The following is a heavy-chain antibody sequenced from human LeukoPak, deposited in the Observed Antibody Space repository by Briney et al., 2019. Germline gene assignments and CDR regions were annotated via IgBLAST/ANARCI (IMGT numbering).Heavy chain of an antibody. CDR3: AKATVTSPYYYGMDV. D-gene: IGHD4-17*01. CDR1: GFTFSSYA. CDR2: ISGSGGST. V-gene: IGHV3-23*01. J-gene: IGHJ6*02. Sequence: GGSLRLSCATSGFTFSSYAMSWVRQAPGKGLEWVSAISGSGGSTYYADSVKGRFTISRDNSKNTLYLQMNSLRAEDTAVYYCAKATVTSPYYYGMDVWGQGTTVTVSS.